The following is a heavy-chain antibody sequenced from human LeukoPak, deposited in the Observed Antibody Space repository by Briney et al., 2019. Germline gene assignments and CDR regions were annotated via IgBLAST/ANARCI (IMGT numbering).Heavy chain of an antibody. CDR3: AKWGLYCSSTSCYAPFQH. CDR1: GFTFSSYA. Sequence: GGSLRLSCAASGFTFSSYAMSWVRQAPGKGPEWVSAISGSGGSTYYADSVKGRFTISRDNSKNTLYLQMNSLRAEDTAVYYCAKWGLYCSSTSCYAPFQHWGQGTLVTVSS. J-gene: IGHJ1*01. D-gene: IGHD2-2*01. V-gene: IGHV3-23*01. CDR2: ISGSGGST.